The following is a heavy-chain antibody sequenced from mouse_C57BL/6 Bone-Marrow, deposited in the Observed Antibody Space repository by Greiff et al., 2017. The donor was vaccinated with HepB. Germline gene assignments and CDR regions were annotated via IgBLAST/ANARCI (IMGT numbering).Heavy chain of an antibody. CDR2: INSDGGST. CDR3: ARHYYGSSYGFHFDY. V-gene: IGHV5-2*01. J-gene: IGHJ2*01. D-gene: IGHD1-1*01. Sequence: EVKVVESGGGLVQPGESLKLSCESNEYEFPSHDLSWVRKTPEKRLELVAAINSDGGSTYYPDTMERRFIISRDNTKKTLYLQMSSLRSEDTALYYCARHYYGSSYGFHFDYWGQGTTLTVSS. CDR1: EYEFPSHD.